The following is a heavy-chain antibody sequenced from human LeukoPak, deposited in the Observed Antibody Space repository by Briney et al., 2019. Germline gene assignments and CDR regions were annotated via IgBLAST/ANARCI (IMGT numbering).Heavy chain of an antibody. D-gene: IGHD5-12*01. Sequence: SETLSLTCAVYGGSFSAYYWSWIRQPPGKGLEWIGEINHSGRTNYNASLKSRVTISVDTSKNQFSLKMSYVTAADTAVYHCARSPRYSGYDYASDYWGRGILVTVSS. CDR3: ARSPRYSGYDYASDY. CDR2: INHSGRT. CDR1: GGSFSAYY. J-gene: IGHJ4*02. V-gene: IGHV4-34*01.